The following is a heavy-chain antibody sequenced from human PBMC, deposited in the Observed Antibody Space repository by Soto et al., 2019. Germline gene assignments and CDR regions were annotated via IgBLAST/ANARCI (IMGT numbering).Heavy chain of an antibody. CDR3: ARILWFGEPSDDAFDI. D-gene: IGHD3-10*01. J-gene: IGHJ3*02. CDR2: INAGNGNT. Sequence: ASVKVSCKASGYTFTSYAMHWVRQAPGQRLEWMGWINAGNGNTKYSQKFQGRVTITRDTSASTAYMELSSLRSEDTAVYYCARILWFGEPSDDAFDIWGQGTMVTVSS. CDR1: GYTFTSYA. V-gene: IGHV1-3*01.